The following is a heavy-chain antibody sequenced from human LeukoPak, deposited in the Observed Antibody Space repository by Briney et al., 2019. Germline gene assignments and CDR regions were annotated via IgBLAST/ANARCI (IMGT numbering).Heavy chain of an antibody. CDR1: GGSFSGYY. D-gene: IGHD3-3*01. CDR2: INHSGNT. CDR3: ARSPPYDFWSGYYIGYYFDY. V-gene: IGHV4-34*01. Sequence: SETLSLTCAAYGGSFSGYYWRWLRQPPGRGLEWIGEINHSGNTNYNPSLKSRVTISVDTSKNQFSLKLSSVTAADTAVYYCARSPPYDFWSGYYIGYYFDYWGQGTLVTVSS. J-gene: IGHJ4*02.